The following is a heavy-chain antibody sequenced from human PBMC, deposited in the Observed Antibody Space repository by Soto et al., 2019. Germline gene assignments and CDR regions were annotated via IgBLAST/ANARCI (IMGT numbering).Heavy chain of an antibody. Sequence: GGSLRLSCAASGFTFSDYYMSWIRQAPGKGQEWVSYICISVSTIFYADSVKGRFTISRDNAKNSLYLQMNSLRAEDTAVYYCARDWDYCSSTSCPTYYYYYGMDVWGQGTTVTVSS. CDR2: ICISVSTI. V-gene: IGHV3-11*01. D-gene: IGHD2-2*01. J-gene: IGHJ6*02. CDR1: GFTFSDYY. CDR3: ARDWDYCSSTSCPTYYYYYGMDV.